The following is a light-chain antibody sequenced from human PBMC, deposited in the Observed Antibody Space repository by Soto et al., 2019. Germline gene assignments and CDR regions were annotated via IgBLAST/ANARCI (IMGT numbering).Light chain of an antibody. CDR3: QQSYTFPFT. J-gene: IGKJ3*01. V-gene: IGKV1-39*01. CDR1: QSISSY. CDR2: AAY. Sequence: DIQMTQSPSSLSASVGDRVTITCRASQSISSYINWYQQKPGKAPKLLIYAAYSLQSGVPSRFSGSGSGTDFTLTISSLQPEDFASYYCQQSYTFPFTFGPGTKVHIK.